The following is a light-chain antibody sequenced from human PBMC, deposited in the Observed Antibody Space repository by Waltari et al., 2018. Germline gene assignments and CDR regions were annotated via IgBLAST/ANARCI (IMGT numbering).Light chain of an antibody. V-gene: IGLV1-51*01. Sequence: QSVLTQAPSVSAAPGQKVTITCAGSSSNIGNKNLSWYQQFPGTAPKLLIYDNDKRPSGIPDRFSASKSGTSATLGITGLQTGDEANYYCGTWDTSLSAWVFGGGTKLTVL. J-gene: IGLJ3*02. CDR2: DND. CDR1: SSNIGNKN. CDR3: GTWDTSLSAWV.